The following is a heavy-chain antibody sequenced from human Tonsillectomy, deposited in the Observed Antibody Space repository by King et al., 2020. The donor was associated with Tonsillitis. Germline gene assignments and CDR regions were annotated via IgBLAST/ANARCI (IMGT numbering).Heavy chain of an antibody. CDR1: GYTFTSYD. CDR2: MNPNSGNT. Sequence: VQLVESGAEVKKPGASVKVSCKASGYTFTSYDINWVRQATGQGLEWMGWMNPNSGNTGYAQKFQGRVTMTRNTSISTAYMELSSLRSEDTAVYYCARGITIFGVVIVEVFDYWGQGTLVTVSS. J-gene: IGHJ4*02. V-gene: IGHV1-8*01. CDR3: ARGITIFGVVIVEVFDY. D-gene: IGHD3-3*01.